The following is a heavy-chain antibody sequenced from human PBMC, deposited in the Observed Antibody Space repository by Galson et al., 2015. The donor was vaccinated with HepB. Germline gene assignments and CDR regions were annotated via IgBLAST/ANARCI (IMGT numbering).Heavy chain of an antibody. V-gene: IGHV3-11*01. Sequence: SLRLSCAASGFSFSDYYSDYYMSWIRQAPGKGLEWVSYISGTGSTVSYADSVKGRFTTSRDNAKDLLYLQMSSLRAEDPAVYYCARATTHSFGPCSSFPCRAGYFQHWGQGNLVTVSS. CDR3: ARATTHSFGPCSSFPCRAGYFQH. CDR1: GFSFSDYYSDYY. D-gene: IGHD3-16*01. CDR2: ISGTGSTV. J-gene: IGHJ1*01.